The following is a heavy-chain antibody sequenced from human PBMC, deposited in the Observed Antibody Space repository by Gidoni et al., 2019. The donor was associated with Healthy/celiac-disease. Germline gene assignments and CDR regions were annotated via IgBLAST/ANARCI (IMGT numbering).Heavy chain of an antibody. D-gene: IGHD3-3*01. Sequence: QVQLVQSGAEVKKPGASVKVSCKASGYTFTSYAMHWVRQAPGQRLEWMGWINAGNGNTKYSQKFQGRVTITRDTSASTAYMELSSLRSEDTAVYYCARVFTIFGVVISGVFDPWGQGTLVTVSS. V-gene: IGHV1-3*01. J-gene: IGHJ5*02. CDR1: GYTFTSYA. CDR3: ARVFTIFGVVISGVFDP. CDR2: INAGNGNT.